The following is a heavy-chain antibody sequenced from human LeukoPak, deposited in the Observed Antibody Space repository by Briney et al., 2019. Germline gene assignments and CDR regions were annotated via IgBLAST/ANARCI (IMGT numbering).Heavy chain of an antibody. J-gene: IGHJ4*02. CDR2: ISAYNGDT. CDR3: ARDKSDSGSYSSDY. CDR1: GYIFAHNG. V-gene: IGHV1-18*01. Sequence: GASVKVSCKTSGYIFAHNGISWVRQAPGQGPEWMGWISAYNGDTNYAQNFQGRVTMTRDTSTSTAYMELRSLRSDDTAVYYCARDKSDSGSYSSDYWGQGTLVTVSS. D-gene: IGHD1-26*01.